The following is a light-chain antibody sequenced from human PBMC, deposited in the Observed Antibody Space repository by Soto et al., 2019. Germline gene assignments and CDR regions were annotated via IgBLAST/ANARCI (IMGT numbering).Light chain of an antibody. CDR2: GAS. CDR3: QQYDNPPIT. Sequence: IVLTQSPGTLSLSPGERATLSCRASQSVSNNVAWYQQKPGQAPRLLILGASTRATGIPARFSGSGSGTDFTLTISRLEPEDFAVYYCQQYDNPPITFGQGTRLEIK. CDR1: QSVSNN. J-gene: IGKJ5*01. V-gene: IGKV3-20*01.